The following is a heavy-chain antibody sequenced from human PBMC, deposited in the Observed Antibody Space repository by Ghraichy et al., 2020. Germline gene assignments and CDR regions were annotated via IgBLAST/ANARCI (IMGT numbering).Heavy chain of an antibody. J-gene: IGHJ6*02. CDR3: ARRSGYIVGGMDV. CDR2: IYYSGST. D-gene: IGHD3-3*01. Sequence: SETLSLTCTVSGGSISSGGYYCSWIRQHPGKGLEWIGYIYYSGSTSYNPSLKSRVTISVDTSKNQFSLKLSSVTGADTAMYYCARRSGYIVGGMDVWGQGTTVTVSS. V-gene: IGHV4-31*03. CDR1: GGSISSGGYY.